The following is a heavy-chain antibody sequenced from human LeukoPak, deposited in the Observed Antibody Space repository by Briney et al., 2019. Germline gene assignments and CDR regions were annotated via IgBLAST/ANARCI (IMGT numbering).Heavy chain of an antibody. D-gene: IGHD5-18*01. CDR2: INHSGST. Sequence: SETLSLTCAVYGGSFSGYYWSWIRQPPGEGLEWIGEINHSGSTYYNPSLKSRVTISVDTSKNQFSLKLSSVTAADTAVYYCARVGQGYSYGHQDYWGQGTLVTVSS. J-gene: IGHJ4*02. CDR3: ARVGQGYSYGHQDY. V-gene: IGHV4-34*01. CDR1: GGSFSGYY.